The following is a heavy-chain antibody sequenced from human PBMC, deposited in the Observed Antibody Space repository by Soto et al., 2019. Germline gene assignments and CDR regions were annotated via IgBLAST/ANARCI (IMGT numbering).Heavy chain of an antibody. CDR3: ARDRIAVAGVKLLGVYYFDY. CDR1: GGTFSSYA. V-gene: IGHV1-69*13. Sequence: SVKVSCKASGGTFSSYAISWVRQAPGQGLEWMGGIIPIFGTANYAQKFQGRVTITADESTSTAYMELSSLRSEDTAVYYCARDRIAVAGVKLLGVYYFDYWGQGTLVTVSS. D-gene: IGHD6-19*01. CDR2: IIPIFGTA. J-gene: IGHJ4*02.